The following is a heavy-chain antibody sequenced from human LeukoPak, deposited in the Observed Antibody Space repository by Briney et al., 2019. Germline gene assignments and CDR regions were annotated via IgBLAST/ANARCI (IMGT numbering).Heavy chain of an antibody. Sequence: SETLSLTCAVYGGSFSGYYWSWIRQPPGKGLEWIGEINHSGSTNYNPSLKSRVTISVDTSKNQFSLKLSSVTAADTAVYYCARTYYGSGSYGGTPHALDIWGQGTMVTVSS. CDR2: INHSGST. V-gene: IGHV4-34*01. CDR3: ARTYYGSGSYGGTPHALDI. CDR1: GGSFSGYY. D-gene: IGHD3-10*01. J-gene: IGHJ3*02.